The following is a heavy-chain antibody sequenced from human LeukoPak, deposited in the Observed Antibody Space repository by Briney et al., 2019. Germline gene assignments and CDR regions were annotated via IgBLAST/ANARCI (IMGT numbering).Heavy chain of an antibody. V-gene: IGHV3-7*01. CDR1: GFTFSNSW. Sequence: GGSLRLSCVVSGFTSGFTFSNSWMSWVRQAPGRGLEWVANIKQDGSDKYYVDSVKGRFAISRDNAKNSLYLQMNSLRAEDTAVYYCARDGVVVTAYSPFQHWGQGTLVTVSS. D-gene: IGHD2-21*02. CDR2: IKQDGSDK. J-gene: IGHJ1*01. CDR3: ARDGVVVTAYSPFQH.